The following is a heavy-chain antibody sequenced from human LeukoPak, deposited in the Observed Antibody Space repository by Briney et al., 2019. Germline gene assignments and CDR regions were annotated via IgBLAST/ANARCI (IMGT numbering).Heavy chain of an antibody. Sequence: SETLSLTCTVSGGSISSSSYYWGWIRRPPGKGLEFIGYIHYTGSTNYNSSLTSRISISTDTSKNQFSLKMTSVTAADTAVYYCARGPRGYYDSSGYYVYWGQGTLVTVSS. CDR1: GGSISSSSYY. D-gene: IGHD3-22*01. CDR2: IHYTGST. J-gene: IGHJ4*02. V-gene: IGHV4-61*05. CDR3: ARGPRGYYDSSGYYVY.